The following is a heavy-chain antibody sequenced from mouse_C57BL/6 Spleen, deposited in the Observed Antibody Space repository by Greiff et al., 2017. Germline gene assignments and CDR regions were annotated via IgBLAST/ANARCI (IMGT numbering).Heavy chain of an antibody. CDR1: GYTFTSYW. J-gene: IGHJ1*03. CDR2: IYPGSGST. Sequence: VQLQQPGAELVKPGASVKMSCKASGYTFTSYWITWVKQRPGQGLEWIGDIYPGSGSTNYNEKFKSKATLAVDTSSSTAYMQLSSLTSEDSAVYYCARSQLGYFDVWGTGTTVTVSS. V-gene: IGHV1-55*01. CDR3: ARSQLGYFDV. D-gene: IGHD3-1*01.